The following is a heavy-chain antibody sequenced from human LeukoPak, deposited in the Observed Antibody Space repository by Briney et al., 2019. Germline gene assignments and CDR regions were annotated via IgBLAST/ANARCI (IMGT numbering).Heavy chain of an antibody. CDR1: GLTFSRHA. V-gene: IGHV3-23*01. CDR3: AKEKAGIMDY. J-gene: IGHJ4*02. CDR2: LTPSGSST. Sequence: PGGPLRLSCAASGLTFSRHAMTWVRQAPGKGLEWVSGLTPSGSSTFYSDSVKGRFTISRDNSKSTLYLQMNSLRADYTAIYFCAKEKAGIMDYWGQGTLVTVSP. D-gene: IGHD1-1*01.